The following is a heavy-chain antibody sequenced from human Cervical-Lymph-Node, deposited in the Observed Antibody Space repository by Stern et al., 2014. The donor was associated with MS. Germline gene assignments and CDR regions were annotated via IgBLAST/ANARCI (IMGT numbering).Heavy chain of an antibody. Sequence: VQLVESGGGVVQPGRSLRLSCAASGFTFRIYGMHWVRQAPGTGLEWVAVTSFDGTKTYYADSVKGRFTISKDNSNNTLYLQMSSLTVEDTAVYYCAKDGDLGDYGYVFDILGQGTMVTVSS. J-gene: IGHJ3*02. V-gene: IGHV3-30*18. CDR2: TSFDGTKT. CDR1: GFTFRIYG. CDR3: AKDGDLGDYGYVFDI. D-gene: IGHD4-17*01.